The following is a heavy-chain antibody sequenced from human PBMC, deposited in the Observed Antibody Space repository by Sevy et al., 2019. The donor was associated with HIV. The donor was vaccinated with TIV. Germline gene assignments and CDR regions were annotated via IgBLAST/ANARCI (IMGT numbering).Heavy chain of an antibody. Sequence: GGSLRLSCAASGFTFSNYNMDWVRQAPGKGLEWVSYITFSSNTIYYADSVKGRFTISRDNAKKSLYLQMNSLRAEDTAVYHCARHQLHVSATGFDYWGQGTLVTVSS. J-gene: IGHJ4*02. CDR3: ARHQLHVSATGFDY. V-gene: IGHV3-48*01. CDR2: ITFSSNTI. CDR1: GFTFSNYN. D-gene: IGHD6-13*01.